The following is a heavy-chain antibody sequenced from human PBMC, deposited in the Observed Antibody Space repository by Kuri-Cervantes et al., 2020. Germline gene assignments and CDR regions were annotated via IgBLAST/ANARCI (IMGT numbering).Heavy chain of an antibody. CDR2: INAGNGKT. CDR3: AREVAAAGSDY. V-gene: IGHV1-3*01. Sequence: ASVKVSCKPSGYTFADYVIHWVRQAPGHRLEWMGWINAGNGKTKYSQNFEVRVNITRDTSASTVYMELSSLRAEDTAVYYCAREVAAAGSDYWGQGTLVTVSS. J-gene: IGHJ4*02. CDR1: GYTFADYV. D-gene: IGHD6-13*01.